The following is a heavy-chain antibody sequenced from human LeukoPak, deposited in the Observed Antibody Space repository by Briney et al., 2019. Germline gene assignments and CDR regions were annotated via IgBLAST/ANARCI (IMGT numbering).Heavy chain of an antibody. D-gene: IGHD6-13*01. CDR2: INTNTGNP. CDR3: ARGYSSSWYSGTEH. Sequence: ASVKVSCKASGYSFISYYIHWVRQAPGQGLEWMGWINTNTGNPTYAQGFTGRFVFSLDTSVSTAYLQISSLKAEDTAVYYCARGYSSSWYSGTEHWGQGTLVTVSS. V-gene: IGHV7-4-1*02. J-gene: IGHJ1*01. CDR1: GYSFISYY.